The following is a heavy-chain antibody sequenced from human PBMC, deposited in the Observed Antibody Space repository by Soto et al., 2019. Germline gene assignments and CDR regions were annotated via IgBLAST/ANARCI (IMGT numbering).Heavy chain of an antibody. D-gene: IGHD2-15*01. Sequence: QVQLQESGPGLVKPSQTLSLTCTVSGGSISSGGYYWSWIRQHPGKGLEWIGYIYYSGSTYYNPSLKSRVTISVDTSKNQFSLKLSSVTAADTAVYYCARDSSGGGYCSGGSCYGMDVWGQGTTVTVSS. CDR1: GGSISSGGYY. V-gene: IGHV4-31*03. J-gene: IGHJ6*02. CDR2: IYYSGST. CDR3: ARDSSGGGYCSGGSCYGMDV.